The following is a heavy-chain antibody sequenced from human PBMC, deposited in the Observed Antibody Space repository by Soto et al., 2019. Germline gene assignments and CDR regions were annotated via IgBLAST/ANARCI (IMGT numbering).Heavy chain of an antibody. V-gene: IGHV5-10-1*01. Sequence: GESLKISCKGSVYSFTSYWISWVRQMPGKGLEWMGRIDPSDSYTNYSPSFQGHVTISADKSISTAYLQWSSLKASDTAMYYCARHAGGRYNWFDPWGQGTLVTVS. J-gene: IGHJ5*02. CDR3: ARHAGGRYNWFDP. D-gene: IGHD6-19*01. CDR1: VYSFTSYW. CDR2: IDPSDSYT.